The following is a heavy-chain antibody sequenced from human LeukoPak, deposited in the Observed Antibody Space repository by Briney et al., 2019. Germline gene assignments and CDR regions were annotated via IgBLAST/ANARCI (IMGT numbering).Heavy chain of an antibody. J-gene: IGHJ4*02. CDR1: GFTFSSYW. D-gene: IGHD1-26*01. V-gene: IGHV3-7*03. Sequence: GGSLRLSCAASGFTFSSYWMSWVRQAPGKGLEWVANINKDGGEKYYVDSVKGRFTISRDNAKNSLYLQVNSLRANDTAVYYCVKDSPPRYSGSPPAYWGQGTLVTVSS. CDR3: VKDSPPRYSGSPPAY. CDR2: INKDGGEK.